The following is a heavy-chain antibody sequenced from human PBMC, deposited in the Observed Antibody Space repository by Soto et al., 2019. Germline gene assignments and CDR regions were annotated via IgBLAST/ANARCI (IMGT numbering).Heavy chain of an antibody. J-gene: IGHJ4*02. D-gene: IGHD5-12*01. V-gene: IGHV4-30-4*01. Sequence: SQTQSHPCSVADGKIIDVDCCWSLIRQPPGKGLEWIGYIYYSGSTYYNPSLKSRVTISVDTSKNQFSLKLSSVTAADTAVYYCAREAVNSGYNFGLAYRGQRTPVT. CDR3: AREAVNSGYNFGLAY. CDR2: IYYSGST. CDR1: DGKIIDVDCC.